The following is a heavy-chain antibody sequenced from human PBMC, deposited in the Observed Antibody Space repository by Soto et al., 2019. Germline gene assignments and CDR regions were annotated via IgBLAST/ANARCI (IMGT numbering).Heavy chain of an antibody. CDR1: GFIFSRYG. Sequence: QVQLVESGGGVVQPGRSLRLSCAASGFIFSRYGMHWVRQAPGKGLEWVALIWLDGRNEDYADSVKGRFTISRDNSTSTLFLQMNSLRVEDTAVYYCGQFSGVFVASWGQGTLVTVSS. CDR2: IWLDGRNE. J-gene: IGHJ4*02. CDR3: GQFSGVFVAS. D-gene: IGHD1-26*01. V-gene: IGHV3-33*01.